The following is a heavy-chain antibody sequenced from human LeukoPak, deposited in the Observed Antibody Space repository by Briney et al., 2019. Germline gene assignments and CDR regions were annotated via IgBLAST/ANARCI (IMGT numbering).Heavy chain of an antibody. V-gene: IGHV1-18*01. CDR1: GYTFTSYG. J-gene: IGHJ4*02. CDR3: ARGSSYGFSMPY. CDR2: ISTYNGGT. Sequence: ASVKVSCKASGYTFTSYGINWVRQAPGQGLEWMGWISTYNGGTNYAQMLQGGVTMTTDTSTSTAYMELRSLRFDDTAVYYCARGSSYGFSMPYWGQGTLVTVSS. D-gene: IGHD5-18*01.